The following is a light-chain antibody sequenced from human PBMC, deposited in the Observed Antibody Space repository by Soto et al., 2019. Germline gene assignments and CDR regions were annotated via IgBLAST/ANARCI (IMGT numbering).Light chain of an antibody. CDR2: AAS. CDR3: QQSYSTLWT. V-gene: IGKV1-39*01. J-gene: IGKJ1*01. Sequence: DLQMTQSPSSLSSSVGDRVTITCRASQSIRNYLNWYQQKPGKAPKLLIYAASSLQSRVPSRFSGSGSVTDFTLTISSLQPEDFATYYCQQSYSTLWTFGQGTKVDIK. CDR1: QSIRNY.